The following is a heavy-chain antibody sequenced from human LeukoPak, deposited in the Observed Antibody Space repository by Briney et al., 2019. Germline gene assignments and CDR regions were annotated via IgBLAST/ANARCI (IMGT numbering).Heavy chain of an antibody. V-gene: IGHV3-11*04. CDR3: ARCPGIAAAGGFYYYYMDV. D-gene: IGHD6-13*01. J-gene: IGHJ6*03. CDR1: GFTFSDYY. CDR2: ISSSGSTI. Sequence: GGSLRLSCAASGFTFSDYYMSWIRQAPGEGLEWVSYISSSGSTIYYADSVKGRFTISRDNAKNSLYLQMNSLRAEDTAVYYCARCPGIAAAGGFYYYYMDVWGKGTTVTVSS.